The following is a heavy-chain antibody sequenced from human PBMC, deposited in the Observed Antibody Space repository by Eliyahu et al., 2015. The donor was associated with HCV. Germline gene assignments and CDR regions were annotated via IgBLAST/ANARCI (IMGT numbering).Heavy chain of an antibody. CDR3: AKGGLDSSHFDY. Sequence: EVQLLESGGGLVQPGGSLXLSCAASGFSFSTYAMNGVRQXXGXGLEWVSGIXXSGGNINSADSVNGRFIISRDNSKNTLYLQMNSLRAEDTAVYYCAKGGLDSSHFDYWGQGTLVTVSS. D-gene: IGHD6-13*01. V-gene: IGHV3-23*01. J-gene: IGHJ4*02. CDR2: IXXSGGNI. CDR1: GFSFSTYA.